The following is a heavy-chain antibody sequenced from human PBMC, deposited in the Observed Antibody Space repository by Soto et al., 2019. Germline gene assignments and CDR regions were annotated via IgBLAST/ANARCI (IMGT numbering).Heavy chain of an antibody. J-gene: IGHJ5*02. Sequence: QVQLVQSGAEVKKPGASVKVSCKASGYTFTSYAMHWVRQAPGQRLEWMGWINAGNGNTKYSQKFQGRVTITRDTSASTAYMELSSLRSEDTAVYYCARDPYYYGSGSYYNKRWVHNNWFDPWGQGTLVTVSS. CDR1: GYTFTSYA. D-gene: IGHD3-10*01. CDR3: ARDPYYYGSGSYYNKRWVHNNWFDP. CDR2: INAGNGNT. V-gene: IGHV1-3*01.